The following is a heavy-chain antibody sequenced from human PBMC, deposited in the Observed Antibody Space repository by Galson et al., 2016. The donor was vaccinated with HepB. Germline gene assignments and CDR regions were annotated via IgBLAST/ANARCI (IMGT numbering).Heavy chain of an antibody. Sequence: QSGAEVKKSGESLQISCKASGYTFITKWIGWVRQMPGKGLEWMGIIYPGDSETRYSPSFQGQVTFSADKSISTAYLQWSSLKASDTAMYYCATSGSYGDFDYWGSGTLVIVSS. CDR1: GYTFITKW. CDR2: IYPGDSET. D-gene: IGHD1-26*01. V-gene: IGHV5-51*01. J-gene: IGHJ4*02. CDR3: ATSGSYGDFDY.